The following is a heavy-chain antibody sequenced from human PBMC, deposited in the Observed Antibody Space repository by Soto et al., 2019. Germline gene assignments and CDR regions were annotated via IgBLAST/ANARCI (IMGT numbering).Heavy chain of an antibody. V-gene: IGHV3-23*01. CDR2: ISVSQSYT. CDR3: VRRPPGGGSYDF. CDR1: GFTFSAFG. J-gene: IGHJ4*02. Sequence: EVLLLESGGGLVQPGGSLRLSCAASGFTFSAFGMTWDRQTPGKGLEWVSAISVSQSYTYYADSVKGRFTISRDNSNDTLYLQMNSLREYDTGVYFCVRRPPGGGSYDFWVQGALVTVPS. D-gene: IGHD2-15*01.